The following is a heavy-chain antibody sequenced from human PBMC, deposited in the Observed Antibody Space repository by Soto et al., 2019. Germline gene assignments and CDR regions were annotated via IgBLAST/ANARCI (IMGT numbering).Heavy chain of an antibody. J-gene: IGHJ4*01. CDR2: IKSKTDGGTT. V-gene: IGHV3-15*07. CDR1: GFTFSNAW. D-gene: IGHD3-22*01. Sequence: PGGSLRLSCAASGFTFSNAWINWVRQAPGKGLEWVGRIKSKTDGGTTDYAEPVKGRFAISRHDSNNMVYLQMNSLKIEDTAVYYCTTDSYSTIIIVRFDYWGHGTLVTSPQ. CDR3: TTDSYSTIIIVRFDY.